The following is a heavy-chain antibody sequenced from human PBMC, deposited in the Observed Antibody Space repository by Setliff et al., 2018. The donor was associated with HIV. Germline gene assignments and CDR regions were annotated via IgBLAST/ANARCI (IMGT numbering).Heavy chain of an antibody. J-gene: IGHJ4*02. CDR2: IFYSGST. CDR1: GGSISNYY. V-gene: IGHV4-59*05. Sequence: PSETLSLTCTVSGGSISNYYWSWIRQPPGKGLEWIGSIFYSGSTYYNPSLKSRVTISVDTSKSLFSLKLGSVTAADTAVYYCARHAGSRGYYPRPFDYWGQGTLVTVSS. D-gene: IGHD3-22*01. CDR3: ARHAGSRGYYPRPFDY.